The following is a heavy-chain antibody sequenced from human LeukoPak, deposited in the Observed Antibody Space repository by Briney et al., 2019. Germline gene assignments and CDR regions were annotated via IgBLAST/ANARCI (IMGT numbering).Heavy chain of an antibody. J-gene: IGHJ4*02. Sequence: PSETLSLTCTVSGGSISSGSYYWSWLRQPAGKGLEWIGRIYTSGSTNYNPSLKSRVTISVDTSKNQFSLKLSSVTAADTAVYYCARVDYDFWSGYYMWGQGTLVTVSS. V-gene: IGHV4-61*02. CDR1: GGSISSGSYY. CDR2: IYTSGST. CDR3: ARVDYDFWSGYYM. D-gene: IGHD3-3*01.